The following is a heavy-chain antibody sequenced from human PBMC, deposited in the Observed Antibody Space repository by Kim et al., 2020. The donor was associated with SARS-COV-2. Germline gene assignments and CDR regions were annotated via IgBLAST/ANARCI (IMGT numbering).Heavy chain of an antibody. V-gene: IGHV3-30*18. CDR1: GFTFSSYG. Sequence: GGSLRLSCAASGFTFSSYGMHWVRQAPGKGLEWVAVISYDGSNKYYADSVKGRFTISRDNSKNTLYLQMNSLRAEDTAVYYCAKDRTRHGDYAGDFDYWGQGTLVTVSS. CDR3: AKDRTRHGDYAGDFDY. CDR2: ISYDGSNK. D-gene: IGHD4-17*01. J-gene: IGHJ4*02.